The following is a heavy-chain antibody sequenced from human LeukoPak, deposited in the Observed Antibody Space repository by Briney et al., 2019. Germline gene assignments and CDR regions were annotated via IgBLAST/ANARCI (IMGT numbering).Heavy chain of an antibody. D-gene: IGHD2-15*01. CDR3: ARVSDHPEYCSGGSCYGYYYYYMDV. V-gene: IGHV3-21*01. J-gene: IGHJ6*03. CDR1: GFTFSSYS. CDR2: ISTSSSYI. Sequence: GGSLRLSCAAYGFTFSSYSMNWVRQAPGKGLEWVSFISTSSSYIYYADSVKGRFTISRDIAKNSLYLEMNSLRAEDTAVYYCARVSDHPEYCSGGSCYGYYYYYMDVWGKGTTVTISS.